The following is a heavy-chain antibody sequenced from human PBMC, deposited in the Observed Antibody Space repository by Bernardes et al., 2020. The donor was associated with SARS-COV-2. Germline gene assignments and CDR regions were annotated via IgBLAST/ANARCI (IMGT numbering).Heavy chain of an antibody. CDR3: ARRTVRITIFGVVTIDAFDI. Sequence: SETLSLTCTVSGGSISSGGYYWSWIRQHTGKGLEWIGYIYYSGSTYYNPSLKSRVTISVDTSKNQFSLKLSSVTAADTAVYYCARRTVRITIFGVVTIDAFDIWGQGTMVTVSS. J-gene: IGHJ3*02. D-gene: IGHD3-3*01. V-gene: IGHV4-31*03. CDR1: GGSISSGGYY. CDR2: IYYSGST.